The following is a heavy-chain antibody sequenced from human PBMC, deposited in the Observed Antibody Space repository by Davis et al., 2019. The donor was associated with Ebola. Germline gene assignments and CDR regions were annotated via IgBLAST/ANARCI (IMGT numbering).Heavy chain of an antibody. CDR2: IWYDGSNK. J-gene: IGHJ6*02. V-gene: IGHV3-33*01. CDR3: ARDRVAANPYYYYGMDV. CDR1: GFTFSSYG. D-gene: IGHD2-15*01. Sequence: PGGSLRLSCAASGFTFSSYGMHWVRQAPGKGLEWVAVIWYDGSNKYYADSVKGRFTISRDNSKNTLYLQMNSLRAEDTAVYYCARDRVAANPYYYYGMDVWGQGTTVTVSS.